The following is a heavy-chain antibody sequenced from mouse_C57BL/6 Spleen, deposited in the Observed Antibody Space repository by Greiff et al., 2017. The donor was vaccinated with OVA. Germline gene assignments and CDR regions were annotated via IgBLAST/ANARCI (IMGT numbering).Heavy chain of an antibody. J-gene: IGHJ3*01. CDR2: IWSGGST. CDR1: GFSLTSYG. Sequence: VQGVESGPGLVQPSQSLSITCTVSGFSLTSYGVHWVRQSPGKGLEWLGVIWSGGSTDYNAAFISRLSISKDNSKSQVFFKMNSLQADDTAIYYCARKGEYDYDWFAYWGQGTLVTVSA. CDR3: ARKGEYDYDWFAY. D-gene: IGHD2-4*01. V-gene: IGHV2-2*01.